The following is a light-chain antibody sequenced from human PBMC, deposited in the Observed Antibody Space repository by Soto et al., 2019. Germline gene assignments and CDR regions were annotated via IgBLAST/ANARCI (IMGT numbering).Light chain of an antibody. Sequence: SYELTQPPSVSVAPGKTARITCGGNHIGSKSVHWYQQKPGQAPVLVIYYVSDRPSGIPERFSGSNSGNTATLTISRVEAGDEADYYCQVWDSSSDRVVFGGGTKLTVL. CDR2: YVS. CDR1: HIGSKS. J-gene: IGLJ2*01. CDR3: QVWDSSSDRVV. V-gene: IGLV3-21*04.